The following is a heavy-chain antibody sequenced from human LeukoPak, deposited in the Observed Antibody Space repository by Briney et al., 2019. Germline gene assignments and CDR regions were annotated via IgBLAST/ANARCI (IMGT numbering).Heavy chain of an antibody. J-gene: IGHJ3*02. CDR2: IIPIFGTA. V-gene: IGHV1-69*13. D-gene: IGHD3-3*01. CDR1: GYTFTSYY. Sequence: SVKVSCKASGYTFTSYYMHWVRQAPGQGLEWMGGIIPIFGTANYAQKFQGRVTITADESTSTAYMELSSLRSEDTAVYYCARGLVLGDFWPQNAFDIWGQGTMVTVSS. CDR3: ARGLVLGDFWPQNAFDI.